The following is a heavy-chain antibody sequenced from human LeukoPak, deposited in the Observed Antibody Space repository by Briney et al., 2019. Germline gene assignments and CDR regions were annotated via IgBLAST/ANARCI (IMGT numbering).Heavy chain of an antibody. CDR2: ISGSGGST. CDR3: AKGAGYYGSGSLPGGY. V-gene: IGHV3-23*01. Sequence: GGSLRLSCAASGFTFSSYAMSWVRHAPGKGLELVSAISGSGGSTYYADSVKGRFTISRDNSKNTLYLQMNSLRAEDTAVYYCAKGAGYYGSGSLPGGYWGQGTLVTVSS. D-gene: IGHD3-10*01. J-gene: IGHJ4*02. CDR1: GFTFSSYA.